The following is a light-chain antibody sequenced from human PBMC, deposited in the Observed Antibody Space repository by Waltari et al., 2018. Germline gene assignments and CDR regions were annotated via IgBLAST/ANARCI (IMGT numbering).Light chain of an antibody. V-gene: IGKV1-39*01. CDR2: ASS. J-gene: IGKJ3*01. Sequence: DIQMTQSPSSLSASVGDRVPITCRASQSISTYLHWYQQKPGKAPKLLVYASSNFQTGVSSRFSGRGSETDFTLTISSLEPEDFATYYCQQTYGSPPTFGPGTKVDI. CDR3: QQTYGSPPT. CDR1: QSISTY.